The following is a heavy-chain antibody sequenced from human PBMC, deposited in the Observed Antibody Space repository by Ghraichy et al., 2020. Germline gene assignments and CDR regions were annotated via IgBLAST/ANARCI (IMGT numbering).Heavy chain of an antibody. CDR3: AKIAVAGTRRYYFDY. J-gene: IGHJ4*02. V-gene: IGHV3-23*01. D-gene: IGHD6-19*01. CDR2: ISGSGGST. CDR1: GFTFSSYA. Sequence: VGSLRLSCAASGFTFSSYAISWVRQPPGKGLEWVSAISGSGGSTYYADSGKGRFTISRDNSKNTLLLQMNSLRAEDTAVYSCAKIAVAGTRRYYFDYWGQGTLVTVSS.